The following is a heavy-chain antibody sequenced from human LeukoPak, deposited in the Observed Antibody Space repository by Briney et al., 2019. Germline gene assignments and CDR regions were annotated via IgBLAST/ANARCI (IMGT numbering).Heavy chain of an antibody. CDR1: GYTFTGYY. V-gene: IGHV1-2*02. CDR3: ARDDYGDYDPLGY. CDR2: INPNSGGT. Sequence: ASVKVSCKASGYTFTGYYMHWVRQAPGQGLEWMGWINPNSGGTNYAQKFQGRVTMTRDTSISTAYMELSRLRSDDTAAYYCARDDYGDYDPLGYWGQGTLVTVSS. J-gene: IGHJ4*02. D-gene: IGHD4-17*01.